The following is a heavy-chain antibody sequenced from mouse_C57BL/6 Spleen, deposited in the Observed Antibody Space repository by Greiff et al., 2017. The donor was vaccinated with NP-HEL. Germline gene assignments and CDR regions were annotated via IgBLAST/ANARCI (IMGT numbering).Heavy chain of an antibody. CDR1: GYTFTDYY. Sequence: VQLQQSGAELVRPGASVKLSCKASGYTFTDYYINWVKQRPGQGLEWIARIYPGSGNTYYNEKFKGKATLTADKSSSTAYMQLSSLTSEDSAVYFCARRNYYGSSLYYFDYWGQGTTLTVSS. CDR2: IYPGSGNT. V-gene: IGHV1-76*01. D-gene: IGHD1-1*01. CDR3: ARRNYYGSSLYYFDY. J-gene: IGHJ2*01.